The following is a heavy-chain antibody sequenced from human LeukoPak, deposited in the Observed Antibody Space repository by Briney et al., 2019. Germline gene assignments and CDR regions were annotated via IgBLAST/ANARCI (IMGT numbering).Heavy chain of an antibody. J-gene: IGHJ5*02. CDR1: GGSISSYY. V-gene: IGHV4-59*08. D-gene: IGHD4-17*01. CDR2: IYYSGST. CDR3: ASYGGNSAHWFDP. Sequence: SETLSLTCTVSGGSISSYYWSWIRQPPGKGLEWIGYIYYSGSTNYNPSLKRRVTISVDTSKNQFSLKLSSVTAADTAVYYCASYGGNSAHWFDPWGQGTLVTVSS.